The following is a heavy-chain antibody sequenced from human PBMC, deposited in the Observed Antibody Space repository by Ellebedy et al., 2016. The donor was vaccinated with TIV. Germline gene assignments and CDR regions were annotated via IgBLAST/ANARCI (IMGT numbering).Heavy chain of an antibody. Sequence: SETLSLXCTVSGGSVFISSYYWGWVRQPPGKGLEWLGSIYYSGSTYDNPSLKSRVTIYADTSKNQFSLKLSSVTAADTAVYFCAKLRCSGGSCYSWAYDVWGRGTLVAVSS. CDR2: IYYSGST. J-gene: IGHJ2*01. V-gene: IGHV4-39*01. CDR3: AKLRCSGGSCYSWAYDV. CDR1: GGSVFISSYY. D-gene: IGHD2-15*01.